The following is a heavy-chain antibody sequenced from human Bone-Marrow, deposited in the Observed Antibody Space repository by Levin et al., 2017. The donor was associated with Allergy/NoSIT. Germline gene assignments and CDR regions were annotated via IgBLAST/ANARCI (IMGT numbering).Heavy chain of an antibody. CDR1: GFTFSSYG. J-gene: IGHJ6*02. CDR3: AKIHHYYGSGSPSGGMDV. CDR2: ISYDGSNK. D-gene: IGHD3-10*01. V-gene: IGHV3-30*18. Sequence: GGSLRLSCAASGFTFSSYGMHWVRQAPGKGLEWVAVISYDGSNKYYADSVKGRFTISRDNSKNTLYLQMNSLRAEDTAVYYCAKIHHYYGSGSPSGGMDVWGQGTTVTVSS.